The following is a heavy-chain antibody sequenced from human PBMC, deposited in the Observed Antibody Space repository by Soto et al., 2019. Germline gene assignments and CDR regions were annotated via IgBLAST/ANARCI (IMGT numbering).Heavy chain of an antibody. D-gene: IGHD3-22*01. Sequence: GGSLRLSCAASVFSFSSYVMSWVRQAPGQGLEWVSAITGSGGSTYYADSVKGRFTISRDNSKNTLFLQMNSLGAEDTAVYYCAKPPNYYDGSGYSSWGQGTLVTVSS. J-gene: IGHJ5*02. V-gene: IGHV3-23*01. CDR1: VFSFSSYV. CDR3: AKPPNYYDGSGYSS. CDR2: ITGSGGST.